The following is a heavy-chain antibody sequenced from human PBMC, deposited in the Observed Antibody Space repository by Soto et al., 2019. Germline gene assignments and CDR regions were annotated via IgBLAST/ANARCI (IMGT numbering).Heavy chain of an antibody. CDR1: GYTFTSYG. CDR3: ARVGYYDSSAYLPDWFDP. V-gene: IGHV1-18*01. D-gene: IGHD3-22*01. CDR2: ISAYNGNT. J-gene: IGHJ5*02. Sequence: ASVKVSCKASGYTFTSYGISWVRQAPGQGLEWMGWISAYNGNTNYVQKLQGRVTMTTDTSTSTAYMELRSLRSDDTAVYYCARVGYYDSSAYLPDWFDPWGQGTLVTVSS.